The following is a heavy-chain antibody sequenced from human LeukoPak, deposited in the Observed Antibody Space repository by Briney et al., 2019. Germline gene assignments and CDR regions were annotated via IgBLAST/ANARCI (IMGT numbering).Heavy chain of an antibody. CDR3: ARGVPSTVLGGY. D-gene: IGHD4-17*01. CDR2: ISAYNGNI. V-gene: IGHV1-18*01. CDR1: GYTFTSYG. J-gene: IGHJ4*02. Sequence: ASVKVSCKASGYTFTSYGITWVRQAPGQGLEWMGWISAYNGNINYAQNLQGRVTMTTVTSTSTAYMELRSLTSDDTAVYYCARGVPSTVLGGYWGQGTLVTVSS.